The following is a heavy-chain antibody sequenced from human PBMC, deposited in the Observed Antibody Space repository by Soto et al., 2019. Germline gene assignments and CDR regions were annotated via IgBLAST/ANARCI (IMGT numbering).Heavy chain of an antibody. D-gene: IGHD5-12*01. CDR2: ISSSRSYI. V-gene: IGHV3-21*01. J-gene: IGHJ4*02. CDR1: GFTSSSYS. Sequence: GGSLRLSCASSGFTSSSYSMNLVRQAPGKGLEWVSSISSSRSYISYADSVKGRFTVSRDNAKNTLYLQMNSLRAEDTAVYYCARDRGGYGRPNYFDYWGQGTLVTVSS. CDR3: ARDRGGYGRPNYFDY.